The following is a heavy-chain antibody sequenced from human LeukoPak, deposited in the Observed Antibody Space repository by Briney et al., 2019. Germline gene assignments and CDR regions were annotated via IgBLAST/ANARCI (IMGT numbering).Heavy chain of an antibody. CDR1: GFTFSSYA. V-gene: IGHV3-30-3*01. D-gene: IGHD6-19*01. Sequence: GGSLRLSCAASGFTFSSYAMHWVRQAPGKGLEWVAVISYDGSNKYYADSVKGRFTISRDNSKNTLYLQMNSLRAEDTAVYCCAREGSGQQWLVRNAFDIWGQGTMVTVSS. CDR3: AREGSGQQWLVRNAFDI. J-gene: IGHJ3*02. CDR2: ISYDGSNK.